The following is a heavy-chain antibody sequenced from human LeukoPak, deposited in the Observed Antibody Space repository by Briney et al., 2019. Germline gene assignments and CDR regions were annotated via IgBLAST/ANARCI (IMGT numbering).Heavy chain of an antibody. CDR1: GFTFTGHA. D-gene: IGHD5-24*01. Sequence: PGGSLTLSCAASGFTFTGHAMTWVRQAPGKGLEWGCTTGISSVNTLCADSVNGRFSISRDNSRNTLDLQMNNLRVDDTAVYYCATRDGIGKHPRAYYFANWGQGALLTVSS. J-gene: IGHJ4*02. V-gene: IGHV3-23*01. CDR3: ATRDGIGKHPRAYYFAN. CDR2: TGISSVNT.